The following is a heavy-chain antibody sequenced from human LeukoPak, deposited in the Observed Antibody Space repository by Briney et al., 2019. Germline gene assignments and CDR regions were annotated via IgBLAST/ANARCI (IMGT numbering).Heavy chain of an antibody. CDR2: INPNSGGT. Sequence: ASVKVSCKASGYTFTGYYMHWVRQAPGPGLEWMGWINPNSGGTSYAQKFQGWVTMTRDTSISTAYMELSRLRSDDTAVYYCARPAGIAVAGDAFDIWGQGTMVTVSS. J-gene: IGHJ3*02. CDR1: GYTFTGYY. CDR3: ARPAGIAVAGDAFDI. V-gene: IGHV1-2*04. D-gene: IGHD6-19*01.